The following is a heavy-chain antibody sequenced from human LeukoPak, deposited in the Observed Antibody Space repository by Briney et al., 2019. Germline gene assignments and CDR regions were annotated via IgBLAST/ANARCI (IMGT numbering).Heavy chain of an antibody. CDR3: ARGRVVAATFTYYYYMDV. V-gene: IGHV1-8*03. D-gene: IGHD2-15*01. CDR2: MNPNSGNT. J-gene: IGHJ6*03. CDR1: GYTFTSYD. Sequence: ASVKVSCKASGYTFTSYDINWVRQATGQGLEWMGWMNPNSGNTGYAQKFQGGVTITRNTSISTAYMELSSLRSEDTAVYYCARGRVVAATFTYYYYMDVWGKGTTVTVSS.